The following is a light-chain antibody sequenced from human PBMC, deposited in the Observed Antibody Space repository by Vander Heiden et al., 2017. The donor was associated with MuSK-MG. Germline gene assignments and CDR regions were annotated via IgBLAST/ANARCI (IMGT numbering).Light chain of an antibody. CDR3: QQRSNCPIT. CDR2: GAS. J-gene: IGKJ4*01. CDR1: QSISRY. Sequence: EIVMTQSPATLSVSPGERATLSCRASQSISRYLAWYQQKPGQAPRLLIYGASNRATGIPARFSGSGSGTDFTLTISSLEPEDSAVYYCQQRSNCPITFGRGTKVDI. V-gene: IGKV3-11*01.